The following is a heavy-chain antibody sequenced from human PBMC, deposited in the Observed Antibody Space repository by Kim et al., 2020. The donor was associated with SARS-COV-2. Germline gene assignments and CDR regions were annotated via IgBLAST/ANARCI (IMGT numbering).Heavy chain of an antibody. Sequence: GGSLRLSCGVSGFTFRNYWMSWVRQAPGKGLEWLANIKGDGSEEDYVDSVKGRFTISRDNTKKTLSLQMNSLTAEDTAVYYCARIGVYYDSDGYYAYYLDFWGQGALVAVSS. D-gene: IGHD3-22*01. CDR2: IKGDGSEE. CDR1: GFTFRNYW. J-gene: IGHJ4*02. V-gene: IGHV3-7*03. CDR3: ARIGVYYDSDGYYAYYLDF.